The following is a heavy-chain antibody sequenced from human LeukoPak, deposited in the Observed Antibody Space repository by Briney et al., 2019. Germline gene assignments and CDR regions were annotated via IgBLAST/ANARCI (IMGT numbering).Heavy chain of an antibody. V-gene: IGHV3-30*03. CDR1: GFTFSSYG. CDR2: ISYDGSNK. J-gene: IGHJ4*02. D-gene: IGHD2-2*01. Sequence: GGSLRLSCGASGFTFSSYGMHWVRRAPGKGLEWVAVISYDGSNKYYADSVKGRFTISRDNSKNTLYLQMNSLRAEDTAVYYCATVGCSNTGCYLTRNLSDYWGQGILVTVSS. CDR3: ATVGCSNTGCYLTRNLSDY.